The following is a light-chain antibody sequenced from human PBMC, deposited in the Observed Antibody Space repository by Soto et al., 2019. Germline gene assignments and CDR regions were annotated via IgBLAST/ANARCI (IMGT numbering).Light chain of an antibody. CDR3: QQYYSSPSIT. CDR2: WAS. Sequence: DIVMTQSPDSLAVSLGERATINCKSSQSVLYSSNNKNYLSWYQQKPGQPPKLLIYWASIRESGVPDRFSGSGSGTYFTLTISSLQAEDVAVYYCQQYYSSPSITFGQGTRLESK. J-gene: IGKJ5*01. CDR1: QSVLYSSNNKNY. V-gene: IGKV4-1*01.